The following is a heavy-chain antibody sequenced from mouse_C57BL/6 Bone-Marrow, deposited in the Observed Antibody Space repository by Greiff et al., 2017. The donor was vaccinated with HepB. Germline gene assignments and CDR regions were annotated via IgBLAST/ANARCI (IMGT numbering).Heavy chain of an antibody. D-gene: IGHD1-3*01. CDR3: ARMGAPNFDV. J-gene: IGHJ1*03. V-gene: IGHV7-3*01. CDR2: IRNKANGYTT. Sequence: EVQLVESGGGLVQPGGSLSLSCAASGFTFTDYYMSWVRQPPGKALEWLGFIRNKANGYTTEYSASVKGRFTISRDNSQSILYLQMNALRAEDSATYYCARMGAPNFDVWGTGTTVTVSS. CDR1: GFTFTDYY.